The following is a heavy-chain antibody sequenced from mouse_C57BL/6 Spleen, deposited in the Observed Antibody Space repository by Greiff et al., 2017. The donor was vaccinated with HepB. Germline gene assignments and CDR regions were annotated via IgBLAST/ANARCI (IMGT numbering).Heavy chain of an antibody. CDR1: GYTFTSYG. CDR3: ARGRDYYDY. Sequence: QVHVKQSGAELARPGASVKLSCKASGYTFTSYGISWVKQRTGQGLEWIGEIYPRSGNTYYNEKFKGKATLTADKSSSTAYMELRSLTSEDSAVYFCARGRDYYDYWGQGTTLTVSS. J-gene: IGHJ2*01. V-gene: IGHV1-81*01. CDR2: IYPRSGNT.